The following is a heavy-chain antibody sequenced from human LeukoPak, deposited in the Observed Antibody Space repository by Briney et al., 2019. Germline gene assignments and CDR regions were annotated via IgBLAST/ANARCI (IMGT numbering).Heavy chain of an antibody. D-gene: IGHD4-23*01. CDR2: ITPMFGTA. V-gene: IGHV1-69*13. J-gene: IGHJ4*02. Sequence: SVTVSCKASGGTFSSYDISWVRQAPGQGLEWMGGITPMFGTAKYAQKFQGRVTITAVESMSTAYMELSSLRSEDTAVYYCARGWLAETTVVTPYNYWGQGTLVTVSS. CDR3: ARGWLAETTVVTPYNY. CDR1: GGTFSSYD.